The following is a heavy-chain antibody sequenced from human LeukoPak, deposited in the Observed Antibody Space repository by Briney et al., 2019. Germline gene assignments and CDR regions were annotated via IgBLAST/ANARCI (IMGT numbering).Heavy chain of an antibody. Sequence: QPGRSLRLSCAASGFTFSNHWMGLVRQAPGKGLEWVANIKEDGSEKYYVDSVKGRFTISRDNAKNSLHLQMNSLRAEDTAVYYCARYRGLGGGYYFDHWGQGTLVTVSS. D-gene: IGHD5-12*01. CDR2: IKEDGSEK. CDR1: GFTFSNHW. CDR3: ARYRGLGGGYYFDH. V-gene: IGHV3-7*04. J-gene: IGHJ4*02.